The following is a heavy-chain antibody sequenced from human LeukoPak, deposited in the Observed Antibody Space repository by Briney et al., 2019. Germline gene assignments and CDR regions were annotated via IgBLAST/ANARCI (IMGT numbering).Heavy chain of an antibody. CDR3: AKDAGYSSSWIDY. CDR2: ISYDGSNK. CDR1: GFTFSSYA. J-gene: IGHJ4*02. D-gene: IGHD6-13*01. Sequence: HPGGSLRLSCAASGFTFSSYAMHWVRQAPGKGLEWVAVISYDGSNKYYADSVKGRFTISRDNSKNTLYLQMNSLRAEDTAVYYCAKDAGYSSSWIDYWGQGTLVTVSS. V-gene: IGHV3-30*04.